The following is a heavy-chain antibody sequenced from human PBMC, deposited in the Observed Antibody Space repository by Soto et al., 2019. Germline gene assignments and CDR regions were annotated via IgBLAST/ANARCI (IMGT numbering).Heavy chain of an antibody. V-gene: IGHV3-23*01. D-gene: IGHD1-26*01. CDR1: GFSFSTYA. CDR2: ISGSGSAT. J-gene: IGHJ5*02. Sequence: EVQLLESGGSLVQPGGSLRLSCAASGFSFSTYAMGWVRQAPGKGLEWVSAISGSGSATYYADPVTGRFTISRDNSKDTLYLQMKRLRAGETAVYYCAKDIKGAGTNVIYASWGQGSLVTVSS. CDR3: AKDIKGAGTNVIYAS.